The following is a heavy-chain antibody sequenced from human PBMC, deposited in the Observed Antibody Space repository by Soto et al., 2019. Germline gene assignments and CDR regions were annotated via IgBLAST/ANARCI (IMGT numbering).Heavy chain of an antibody. D-gene: IGHD1-26*01. CDR2: INPKSGGT. J-gene: IGHJ4*02. CDR1: GYTFTVYY. V-gene: IGHV1-2*02. CDR3: ARDLAKGGGSAGFDY. Sequence: ASVKVSCKASGYTFTVYYMHWVRQAPGQGLEWMGWINPKSGGTMYPQKFQGRVTMTWDTSISTAYMALTRLRSDDTAVYYCARDLAKGGGSAGFDYWGQGTLVTVPS.